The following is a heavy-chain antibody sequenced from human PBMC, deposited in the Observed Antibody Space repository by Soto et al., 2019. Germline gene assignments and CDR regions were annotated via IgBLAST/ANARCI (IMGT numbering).Heavy chain of an antibody. CDR1: GFTFSSYG. D-gene: IGHD3-22*01. CDR3: ARGGHRINMIVPGSGWFDP. Sequence: QVQLVESGGGVVQPGRSLRLSCAASGFTFSSYGMHWVRQAPGKGLEWVAVIWYDGSNKYYADSVKGRFTISRDNSKNTLYLQMNSLRAEDTAVYYCARGGHRINMIVPGSGWFDPWGQGTLVTVSS. V-gene: IGHV3-33*01. J-gene: IGHJ5*02. CDR2: IWYDGSNK.